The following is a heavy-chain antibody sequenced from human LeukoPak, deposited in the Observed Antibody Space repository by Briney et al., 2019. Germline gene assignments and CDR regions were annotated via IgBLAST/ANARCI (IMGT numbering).Heavy chain of an antibody. CDR1: GFTFSDYA. Sequence: GGSLRLSCVASGFTFSDYAMNWVRQAPGKGLEWVSTFKTKYHQVYYADSVKGRFTISRDNSKNTLHLQMNSLRAEDTAVYYCAKSAYYDSSGFYREYYFDYWGQGTLVTVSS. V-gene: IGHV3-23*01. D-gene: IGHD3-22*01. CDR3: AKSAYYDSSGFYREYYFDY. CDR2: FKTKYHQV. J-gene: IGHJ4*02.